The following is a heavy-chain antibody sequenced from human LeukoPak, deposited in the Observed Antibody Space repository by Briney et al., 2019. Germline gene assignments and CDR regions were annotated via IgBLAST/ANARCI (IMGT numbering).Heavy chain of an antibody. CDR1: GYTFTSYG. Sequence: ASVKVSCKASGYTFTSYGISWVRQAPGQGLEWMGWISAYNGNTNYAQKLQGRVTMTTDTSTSTAYMELRSLRSDDTAVYYCAREQYYDILTGYSDYYYYYGMDVWGQGTTVTVSS. J-gene: IGHJ6*02. CDR2: ISAYNGNT. V-gene: IGHV1-18*01. D-gene: IGHD3-9*01. CDR3: AREQYYDILTGYSDYYYYYGMDV.